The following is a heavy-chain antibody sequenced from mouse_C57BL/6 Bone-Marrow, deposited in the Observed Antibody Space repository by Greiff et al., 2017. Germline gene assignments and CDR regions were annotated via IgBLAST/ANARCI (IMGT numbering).Heavy chain of an antibody. CDR1: GFTFSSYG. CDR2: ISSGGSYT. Sequence: EVKLQESGGDLVKPGGSLKLSCAASGFTFSSYGMSWVRQTPDKRLEWVATISSGGSYTYYPDSVKGRFTISRDNAKNTLYLQMSSLKSEDTAMYYCARRPLDYWGQGTTLTVSS. V-gene: IGHV5-6*02. CDR3: ARRPLDY. J-gene: IGHJ2*01.